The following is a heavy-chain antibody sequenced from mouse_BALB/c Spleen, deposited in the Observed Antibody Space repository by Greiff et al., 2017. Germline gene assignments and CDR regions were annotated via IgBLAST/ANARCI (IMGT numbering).Heavy chain of an antibody. CDR1: GYAFTNYL. J-gene: IGHJ2*01. CDR3: ARGGAYYGNLDY. D-gene: IGHD2-10*01. Sequence: VQRVESGAELVRPGTSVKVSCKASGYAFTNYLIEWVKQRPGQGLEWIGVINPGSGGTNYNEKFKGKATLTADKSSSTAYMQLSSLTSDDSAVYFCARGGAYYGNLDYWGQGTTLTVSS. V-gene: IGHV1-54*01. CDR2: INPGSGGT.